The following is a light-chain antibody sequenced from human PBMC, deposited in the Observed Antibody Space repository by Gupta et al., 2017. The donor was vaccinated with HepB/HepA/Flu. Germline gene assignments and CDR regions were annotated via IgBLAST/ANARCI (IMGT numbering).Light chain of an antibody. V-gene: IGKV4-1*01. CDR3: KQYVRSPRT. J-gene: IGKJ4*01. CDR1: QTVFANSDKKNF. Sequence: EIVIIQSPAALAVSPGERAAISCKTSQTVFANSDKKNFLAWYQQRPGQPPRLVISWSSTRESGVPDRFSGSGSGTDFTLKISSLQPEDVAVYYCKQYVRSPRTFGGGTRVEIK. CDR2: WSS.